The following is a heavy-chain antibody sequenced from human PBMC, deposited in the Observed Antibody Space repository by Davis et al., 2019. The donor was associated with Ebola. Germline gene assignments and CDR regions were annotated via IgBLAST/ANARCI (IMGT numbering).Heavy chain of an antibody. CDR3: ASGCLRGGGVDP. J-gene: IGHJ5*02. V-gene: IGHV6-1*01. CDR2: TYYSSKWYK. Sequence: HSQTLSLTCDISGDSVSSHSGAWNWIRQSPSRGLEWLGRTYYSSKWYKDYAVSVKSRITINLDTSKNQFSLQLNSVTPEDTAVYYCASGCLRGGGVDPWGQGTPVTVSS. D-gene: IGHD5/OR15-5a*01. CDR1: GDSVSSHSGA.